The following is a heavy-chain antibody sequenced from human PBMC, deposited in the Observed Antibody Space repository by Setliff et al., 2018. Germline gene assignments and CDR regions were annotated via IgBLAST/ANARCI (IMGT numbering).Heavy chain of an antibody. D-gene: IGHD6-19*01. CDR1: GFTFSDYY. CDR2: ISSSGSLI. CDR3: ATKAVAGT. Sequence: GGSLRLSCATSGFTFSDYYMSWIRQTPGKGLEWVAYISSSGSLIYYPDSVKGRFTISRDNAKKSVDLQMNSLRAEDTAVYYCATKAVAGTGGQATLVTVSS. V-gene: IGHV3-11*01. J-gene: IGHJ4*02.